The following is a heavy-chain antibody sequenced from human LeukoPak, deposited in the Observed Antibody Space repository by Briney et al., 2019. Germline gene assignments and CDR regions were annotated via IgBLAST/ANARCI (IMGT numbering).Heavy chain of an antibody. CDR1: GFAFSSYS. V-gene: IGHV3-21*01. CDR3: ARGDCSGGSCTAPIDY. CDR2: IKSMGTYI. J-gene: IGHJ4*02. Sequence: GGSLRLSCVVSGFAFSSYSMNWVRQAPGKGLEWVASIKSMGTYIYYADSLKGRFTISRDNAKNSLYLQMNSLRAEDTAVYYCARGDCSGGSCTAPIDYWGQGTLVTVSS. D-gene: IGHD2-15*01.